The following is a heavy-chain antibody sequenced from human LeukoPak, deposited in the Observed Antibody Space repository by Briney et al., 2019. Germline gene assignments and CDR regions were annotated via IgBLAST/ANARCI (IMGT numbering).Heavy chain of an antibody. CDR1: GFTFSRYA. CDR3: AKSITAPRAEYFQH. Sequence: GGSLRLSCAASGFTFSRYAMHWVRQAPGKGLEWVAVISDDGSKKYYADSVKGRVTISRDNSKNTLYLQMNSLRAEDTAVYYCAKSITAPRAEYFQHWGQGTLVTVSS. J-gene: IGHJ1*01. V-gene: IGHV3-30*18. D-gene: IGHD3-10*01. CDR2: ISDDGSKK.